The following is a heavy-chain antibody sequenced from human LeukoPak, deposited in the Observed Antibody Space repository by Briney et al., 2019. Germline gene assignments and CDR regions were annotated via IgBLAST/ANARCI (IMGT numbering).Heavy chain of an antibody. CDR1: GYTFTGYY. D-gene: IGHD5-18*01. Sequence: ASVKVSCKTSGYTFTGYYIHWVRQAPGQGLEWMGWINPNSGGTNYAQNFQGRVTMTRDTSINTAYMELGRLRSDDTAVYYCARSPGLDTAVVNRPWGQGTPIPVSS. J-gene: IGHJ5*02. CDR2: INPNSGGT. CDR3: ARSPGLDTAVVNRP. V-gene: IGHV1-2*02.